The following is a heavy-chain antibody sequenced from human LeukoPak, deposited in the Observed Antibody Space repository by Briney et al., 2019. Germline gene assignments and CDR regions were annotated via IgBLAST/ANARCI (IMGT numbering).Heavy chain of an antibody. J-gene: IGHJ6*02. CDR3: AKERGGSYPYYYYGMDV. CDR2: ISYDGSNK. CDR1: GFTFSTYG. Sequence: GRSLRLSCAASGFTFSTYGMHWVRQAPGKGLEWVAVISYDGSNKYYADSVKGRFTISRDNSKNTLYLQMNSLRAEDTAVYYCAKERGGSYPYYYYGMDVWGQGTTVTVSS. D-gene: IGHD1-26*01. V-gene: IGHV3-30*18.